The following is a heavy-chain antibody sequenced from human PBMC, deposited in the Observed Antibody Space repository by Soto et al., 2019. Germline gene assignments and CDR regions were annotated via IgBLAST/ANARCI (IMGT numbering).Heavy chain of an antibody. J-gene: IGHJ2*01. CDR1: GGSVSSGTYY. CDR3: SRDQGLGAGYFEL. CDR2: IYRGSP. Sequence: QVQLQESGPGQVKPSETLFLTCTVSGGSVSSGTYYWSWIRQPAGKGLEWMGYIYRGSPNYNPSLASRATISVDTSRPQFSLMLSSVTAAETAVYYCSRDQGLGAGYFELWGRGTLVTVSS. V-gene: IGHV4-61*01. D-gene: IGHD7-27*01.